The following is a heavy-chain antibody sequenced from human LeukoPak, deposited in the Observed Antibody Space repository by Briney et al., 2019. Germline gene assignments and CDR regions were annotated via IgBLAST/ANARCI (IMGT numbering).Heavy chain of an antibody. V-gene: IGHV3-23*01. CDR3: AKDLNWGGR. J-gene: IGHJ4*02. D-gene: IGHD7-27*01. Sequence: GGSLRLSCAAAGFSFNSYAMTWVRQAPGKGLEWVSGISGSGVTDYADSVKGRFTISRDNSKNTLYLQINSLRAEDTAVYYCAKDLNWGGRWGQGTLVTVSS. CDR1: GFSFNSYA. CDR2: ISGSGVT.